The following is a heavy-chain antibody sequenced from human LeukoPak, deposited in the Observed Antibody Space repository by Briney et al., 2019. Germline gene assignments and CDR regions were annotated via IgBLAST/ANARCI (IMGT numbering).Heavy chain of an antibody. CDR1: GFTFSSYW. CDR3: AIDTSAEKGQQLAN. Sequence: GGSLRLSCAASGFTFSSYWMSWVRQAPGKGLEWVANVKQAGSEKYYVDSVKGRFTISTDNAKNSLYLQMNSLRAEDTAVYYCAIDTSAEKGQQLANWGQGTLVTVSS. CDR2: VKQAGSEK. D-gene: IGHD6-13*01. V-gene: IGHV3-7*01. J-gene: IGHJ4*02.